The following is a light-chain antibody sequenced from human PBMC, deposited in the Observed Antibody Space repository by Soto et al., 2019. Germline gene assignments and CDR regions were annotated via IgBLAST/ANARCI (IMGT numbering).Light chain of an antibody. CDR3: SSYTSSSTPVV. CDR1: SSDVGGYNY. J-gene: IGLJ2*01. V-gene: IGLV2-14*01. Sequence: QSALTQPASVSGSPGQSITISCTGTSSDVGGYNYVSWYQQHPGKAPKLMIYEVSNRPSGVSNRFSGSKSLYSASLTISGLQAEDEVDYYCSSYTSSSTPVVFGGWTRLTVL. CDR2: EVS.